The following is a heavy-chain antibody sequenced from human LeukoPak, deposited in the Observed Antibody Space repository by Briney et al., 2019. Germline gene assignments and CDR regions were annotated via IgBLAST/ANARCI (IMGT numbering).Heavy chain of an antibody. Sequence: GGSLRLSCAGSGFIFSSYAMSWVRQAPGKGLEWVSGISGSGGTTDYADSVKGRFTISRDNSKNTLYLQMNSLRAEDTAVYYCALGEYQLLPDYWGQGTLVTVSS. CDR2: ISGSGGTT. D-gene: IGHD2-2*01. CDR3: ALGEYQLLPDY. CDR1: GFIFSSYA. J-gene: IGHJ4*02. V-gene: IGHV3-23*01.